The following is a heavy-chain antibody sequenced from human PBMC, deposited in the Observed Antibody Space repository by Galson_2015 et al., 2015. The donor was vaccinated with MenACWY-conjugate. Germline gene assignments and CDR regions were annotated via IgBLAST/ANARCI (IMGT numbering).Heavy chain of an antibody. Sequence: YSGSTYYNPSLKSRVTISVDTSKNQFSLKLSSVTAADTAVYYCARDRIAVAGDNFDYWGQGTLVTVSS. CDR3: ARDRIAVAGDNFDY. V-gene: IGHV4-39*07. CDR2: YSGST. J-gene: IGHJ4*02. D-gene: IGHD6-19*01.